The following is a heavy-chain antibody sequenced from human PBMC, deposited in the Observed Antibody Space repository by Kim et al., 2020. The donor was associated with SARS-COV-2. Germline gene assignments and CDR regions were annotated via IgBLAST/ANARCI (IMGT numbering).Heavy chain of an antibody. CDR1: GGSISSYY. D-gene: IGHD1-7*01. CDR2: IYYSGST. CDR3: ARAYYNWNYLRRVGWFDP. V-gene: IGHV4-59*13. Sequence: SETLSLTCTVSGGSISSYYWSWIRQPPGKGLEWIGYIYYSGSTNYNPSLKSRVTISVDTSKNQFSLKLSSVTAADTAVYYCARAYYNWNYLRRVGWFDPWGQGTLVTVSS. J-gene: IGHJ5*02.